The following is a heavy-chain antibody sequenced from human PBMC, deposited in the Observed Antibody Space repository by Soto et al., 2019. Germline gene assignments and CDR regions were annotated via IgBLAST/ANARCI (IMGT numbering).Heavy chain of an antibody. V-gene: IGHV3-21*01. CDR3: ARDKYSSGWYDAFDI. Sequence: GGSLRLSCAASGFTFSSYIMNWVRQAPGKGLEWVSSISSSSSYIYYADSVKGRFTISRDNAKNSLYLQMNSLRAEDTAVYYCARDKYSSGWYDAFDIWGQGTMVTVSS. J-gene: IGHJ3*02. CDR2: ISSSSSYI. CDR1: GFTFSSYI. D-gene: IGHD6-19*01.